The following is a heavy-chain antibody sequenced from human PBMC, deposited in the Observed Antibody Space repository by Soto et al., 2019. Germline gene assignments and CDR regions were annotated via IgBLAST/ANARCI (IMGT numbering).Heavy chain of an antibody. CDR2: IYPGDSDT. Sequence: GESLKISCKGSGYSFTSYWIGWVRQMPGKGLECMGIIYPGDSDTRYSPSFQGQVTMTRDTSISTAYMELSRLRSDDTAVYYCAREVMGEMATKRHGMDVWGQGTTVTVSS. CDR1: GYSFTSYW. D-gene: IGHD5-12*01. CDR3: AREVMGEMATKRHGMDV. V-gene: IGHV5-51*01. J-gene: IGHJ6*02.